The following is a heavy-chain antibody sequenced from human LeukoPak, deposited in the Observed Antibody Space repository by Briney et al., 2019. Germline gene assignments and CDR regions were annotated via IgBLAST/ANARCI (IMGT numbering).Heavy chain of an antibody. Sequence: GGSLRLSCAASGFTFSNAWMNWVRQAPGKGLEWVGRIKSKTDGGTTDYAAPVKGRFTISRDDSKNTLYLQMNSLKTEDTAVYCCTTLTDIVVVPAAIKTFDYWGQGTLVTVSS. CDR1: GFTFSNAW. D-gene: IGHD2-2*02. CDR2: IKSKTDGGTT. V-gene: IGHV3-15*07. CDR3: TTLTDIVVVPAAIKTFDY. J-gene: IGHJ4*02.